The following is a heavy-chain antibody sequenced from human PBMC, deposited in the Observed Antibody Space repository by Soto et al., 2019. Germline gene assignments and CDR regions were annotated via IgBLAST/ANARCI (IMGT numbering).Heavy chain of an antibody. D-gene: IGHD3-3*01. CDR2: INPNSGGT. V-gene: IGHV1-2*02. Sequence: WASVKVSCKASGYTFTGYYMHWVRQAPGQGLEWMGWINPNSGGTNYAQKFQGRVTMTRDTSISTAYMELSRLRSDDTAVYYCARTTAYYDFWSGRLFDYWGQGTLVTVSS. J-gene: IGHJ4*02. CDR3: ARTTAYYDFWSGRLFDY. CDR1: GYTFTGYY.